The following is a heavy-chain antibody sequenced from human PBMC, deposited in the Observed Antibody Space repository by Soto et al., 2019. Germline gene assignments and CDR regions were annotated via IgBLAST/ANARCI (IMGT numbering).Heavy chain of an antibody. Sequence: EAQLVESGGGLIQPGGSLRLSCAASGFSVNSDYKTWVRQAPGKGLEWVSVIYLDGSTFYSDSVKGRFTISKDSSKNTVFLQMNNLRTEDTAVYFCAREPFWSSHLPLDAFDVWGQGTMVTVSS. CDR3: AREPFWSSHLPLDAFDV. V-gene: IGHV3-53*01. CDR1: GFSVNSDY. J-gene: IGHJ3*01. CDR2: IYLDGST. D-gene: IGHD3-3*01.